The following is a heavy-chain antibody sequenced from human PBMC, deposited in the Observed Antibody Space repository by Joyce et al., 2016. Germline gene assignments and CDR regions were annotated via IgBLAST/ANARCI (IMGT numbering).Heavy chain of an antibody. V-gene: IGHV3-15*01. Sequence: EVQLVESGGGLVKPGGSLRLSCAASGFMFSRDGMTWGRQAPGKGLGWVGRIRSKADGVTPDYAAPVKGRFSISRDDSKSTLYLQMNSLENEDTAVYFCTAMNHKDSFYLWGQGTMVTVSP. J-gene: IGHJ3*01. CDR1: GFMFSRDG. CDR2: IRSKADGVTP. CDR3: TAMNHKDSFYL. D-gene: IGHD1-14*01.